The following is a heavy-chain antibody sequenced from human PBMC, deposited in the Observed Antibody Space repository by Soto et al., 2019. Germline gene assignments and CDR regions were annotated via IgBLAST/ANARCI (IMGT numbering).Heavy chain of an antibody. J-gene: IGHJ5*02. Sequence: SETLSLTCAVYGGSFSGYYWSWIRQPPGKGLEWIGEINHRGSTNYNPSLKRRVTISVDTSKNQFSLKLSSVTAADTAVYYCARGLFDYGRYNWFDPWGQGTLVTVSS. CDR1: GGSFSGYY. CDR2: INHRGST. V-gene: IGHV4-34*01. CDR3: ARGLFDYGRYNWFDP. D-gene: IGHD4-17*01.